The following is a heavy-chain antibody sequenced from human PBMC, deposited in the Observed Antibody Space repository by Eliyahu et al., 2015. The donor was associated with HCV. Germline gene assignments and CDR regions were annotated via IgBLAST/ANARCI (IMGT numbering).Heavy chain of an antibody. Sequence: EVQLVQSGGGLVQPGGSLRLXCAASGFTFSSYDMHWVRQVAGKGLEWVSTIGSSGDTYYPDSVKGRFTISREDAKNSLYLQMNSLRAGDTAVYYCARDWVTSGYYHGAMDVWGQGTTVTVSS. CDR1: GFTFSSYD. D-gene: IGHD3-22*01. J-gene: IGHJ6*02. CDR2: IGSSGDT. V-gene: IGHV3-13*01. CDR3: ARDWVTSGYYHGAMDV.